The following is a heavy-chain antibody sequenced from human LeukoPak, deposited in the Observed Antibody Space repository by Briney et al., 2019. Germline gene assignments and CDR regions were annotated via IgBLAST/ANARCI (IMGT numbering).Heavy chain of an antibody. CDR3: ARYENGGIDY. CDR2: TTGSGDKL. CDR1: GFTFRSYA. J-gene: IGHJ4*02. Sequence: GGSLRLSCTASGFTFRSYALSWVRQAPGKGLEWVSATTGSGDKLFYADSVKGRFTISRDNSRNTLYLQMNNLRAEDTAVYYCARYENGGIDYWGQGTLVTVSS. V-gene: IGHV3-23*01. D-gene: IGHD2-15*01.